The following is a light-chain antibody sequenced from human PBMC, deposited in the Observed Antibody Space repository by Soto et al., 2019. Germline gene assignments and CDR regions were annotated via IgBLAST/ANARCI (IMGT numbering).Light chain of an antibody. CDR1: SSDVGGYNY. V-gene: IGLV2-14*01. Sequence: QSVLTQPASVSGSPGQSITISWTGTSSDVGGYNYVSWYQQHPGKAPKLMIYEVSNRPSGVSNRFSGSKSGNTASLTISGLQAEDEADYHCSSYTSSSTHYVFGTGTKLTVL. J-gene: IGLJ1*01. CDR3: SSYTSSSTHYV. CDR2: EVS.